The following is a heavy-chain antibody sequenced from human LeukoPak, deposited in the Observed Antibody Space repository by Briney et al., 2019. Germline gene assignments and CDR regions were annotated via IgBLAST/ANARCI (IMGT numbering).Heavy chain of an antibody. J-gene: IGHJ4*02. D-gene: IGHD3-10*01. Sequence: GGSLRLSCAASGFTVSSNYINWVRQAPGKGLEWVAFVRYDGDDKYYAESVKGRFTISRDNSKNTLYLQMNSLRAEDTAVYYCARDSLYYFDYWGQGTLVTVSS. CDR2: VRYDGDDK. CDR3: ARDSLYYFDY. CDR1: GFTVSSNY. V-gene: IGHV3-30*02.